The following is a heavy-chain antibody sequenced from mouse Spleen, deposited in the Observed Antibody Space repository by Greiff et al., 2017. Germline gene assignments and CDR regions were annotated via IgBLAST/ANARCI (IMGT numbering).Heavy chain of an antibody. CDR1: GFTFSRYA. D-gene: IGHD2-3*01. J-gene: IGHJ2*01. CDR3: ARLRYDGYYFDY. CDR2: ISSGGGNT. Sequence: EVQLVESGGGLVKLGGSLKLSCAASGFTFSRYAMSWVRQTPEKRLEWVATISSGGGNTYYPDSVKGRFTISRDNAKNTLYLQMSSLKSEDTAMYYCARLRYDGYYFDYWGQGTTLTVSS. V-gene: IGHV5-9-3*01.